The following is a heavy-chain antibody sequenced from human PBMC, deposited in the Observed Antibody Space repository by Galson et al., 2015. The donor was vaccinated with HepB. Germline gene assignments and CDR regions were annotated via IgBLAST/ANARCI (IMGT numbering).Heavy chain of an antibody. D-gene: IGHD5-12*01. V-gene: IGHV3-21*01. J-gene: IGHJ3*01. CDR2: ISYSSTYI. Sequence: SLRLSCAASGFTFSSYFMNWVRQAPGRGLEWVSSISYSSTYIYYADSLKGRFTISRDNAKNSLHLQMNSLRAGDTAVYYCARDTRAYNYGSDAFDFWGQGTMVTVSS. CDR3: ARDTRAYNYGSDAFDF. CDR1: GFTFSSYF.